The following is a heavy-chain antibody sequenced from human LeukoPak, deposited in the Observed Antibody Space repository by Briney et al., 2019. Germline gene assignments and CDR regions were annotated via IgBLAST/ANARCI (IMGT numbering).Heavy chain of an antibody. V-gene: IGHV4-59*12. CDR2: IYYSGST. D-gene: IGHD3-3*01. CDR1: GGSISSYY. J-gene: IGHJ4*02. Sequence: SETLSLTCTVSGGSISSYYWSWIRQPPGKGLEWIGYIYYSGSTNYNPSLKSRVTISVDTSKNQFSLKLSSVTAADTAVYYCARAGYDFWSGYSGLDYWRQGTLVTVSS. CDR3: ARAGYDFWSGYSGLDY.